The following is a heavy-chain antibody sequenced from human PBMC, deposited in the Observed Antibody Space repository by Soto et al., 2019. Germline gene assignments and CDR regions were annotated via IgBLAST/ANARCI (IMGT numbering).Heavy chain of an antibody. Sequence: PSETLSLTCAVYGGSFSGYYWSWIRQPPGKGLEWIGYIYYSGSTNYNPSLKSRVTISVDTSKNQFSLKLSSVTAADTAVYYCAREADIADQYYYYYYGMDVWGQGTTVTVSS. V-gene: IGHV4-59*01. CDR2: IYYSGST. J-gene: IGHJ6*02. D-gene: IGHD6-13*01. CDR3: AREADIADQYYYYYYGMDV. CDR1: GGSFSGYY.